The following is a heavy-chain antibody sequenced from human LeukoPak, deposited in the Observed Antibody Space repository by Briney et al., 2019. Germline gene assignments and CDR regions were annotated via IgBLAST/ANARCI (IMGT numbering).Heavy chain of an antibody. Sequence: LSLTCAVYGGSFSGYYWSWVRQAPGKGLEWVSYISSSGSTIYYADSVKGRFTISRDNAKNSLYLQMNSLRAEDTAVYYCARDRPRGYDSSGYYDYWGQGTLVTVSS. CDR3: ARDRPRGYDSSGYYDY. CDR2: ISSSGSTI. V-gene: IGHV3-11*04. D-gene: IGHD3-22*01. J-gene: IGHJ4*02. CDR1: GGSFSGYY.